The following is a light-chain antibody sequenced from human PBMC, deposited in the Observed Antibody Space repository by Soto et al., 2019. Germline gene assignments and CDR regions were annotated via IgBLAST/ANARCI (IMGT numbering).Light chain of an antibody. J-gene: IGKJ2*01. CDR3: QQSYITPET. V-gene: IGKV1-39*01. CDR2: AAS. Sequence: DLQMTQSPSSLSASVGDRITITCRASQSISSYLNWYQQKPGKAPNLLIFAASSLQSGVPSRFSGSGSGTDFTLTISSLQPEDFATYYCQQSYITPETFGQGTKLEIK. CDR1: QSISSY.